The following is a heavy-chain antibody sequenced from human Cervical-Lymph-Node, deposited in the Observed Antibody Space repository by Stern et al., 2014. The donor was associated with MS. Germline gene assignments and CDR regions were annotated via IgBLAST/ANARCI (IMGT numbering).Heavy chain of an antibody. V-gene: IGHV3-9*01. CDR2: ISWNSGSI. J-gene: IGHJ6*02. D-gene: IGHD6-6*01. CDR3: ARDRRIAAQNFFYGMDV. CDR1: GFAFDDYA. Sequence: EVQLVESGGDLVQPGRSLRLSCAGSGFAFDDYAMHWVRQAPGTGLGWVSGISWNSGSIDYADSVKGRFTISRDNAKNSLYLQMNSLRAEDTALYYCARDRRIAAQNFFYGMDVWGQGTTVTVSS.